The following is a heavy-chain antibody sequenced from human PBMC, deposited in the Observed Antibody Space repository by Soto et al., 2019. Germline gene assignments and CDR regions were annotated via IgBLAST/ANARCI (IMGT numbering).Heavy chain of an antibody. CDR1: GGSIDYYY. J-gene: IGHJ6*02. V-gene: IGHV4-59*01. Sequence: LSLTCTVSGGSIDYYYWSWIRQPPGKGLEWLGYISDSGSTRYNPSLRSRVTFSVDTSKNQFSLKLNSVTTADTAVYYCARDSTAWFPYYGIDVWGQGTTVTVSS. CDR3: ARDSTAWFPYYGIDV. D-gene: IGHD3-10*01. CDR2: ISDSGST.